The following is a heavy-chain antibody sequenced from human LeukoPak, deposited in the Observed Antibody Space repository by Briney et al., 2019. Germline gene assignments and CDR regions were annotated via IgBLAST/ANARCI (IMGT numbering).Heavy chain of an antibody. CDR3: ARSWAYALGYYYYMDV. V-gene: IGHV4-34*01. Sequence: SETLSLTCAVSGGSFSGHYWNWIRQPPGKGLEWIGEINHGGSTNYNPSLKSRVTISVDTSQNQFSLRLSSVTAADTAVYYCARSWAYALGYYYYMDVWGKGTTVTVSS. CDR1: GGSFSGHY. CDR2: INHGGST. J-gene: IGHJ6*03. D-gene: IGHD2-2*01.